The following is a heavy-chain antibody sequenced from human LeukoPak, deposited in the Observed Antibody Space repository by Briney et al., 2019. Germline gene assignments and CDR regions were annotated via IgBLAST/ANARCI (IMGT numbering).Heavy chain of an antibody. CDR2: INPNSGGT. J-gene: IGHJ4*02. V-gene: IGHV1-2*02. CDR3: ARDGSSGSYHKFSY. CDR1: GYSFSGNY. D-gene: IGHD3-10*01. Sequence: GASVKVSCKASGYSFSGNYMHWVRQAPGQGLEWMGWINPNSGGTNYAQKFQGRVTMTRDTSISTAYMELSRLRSDDTAVYYCARDGSSGSYHKFSYWGQGTLVTVSS.